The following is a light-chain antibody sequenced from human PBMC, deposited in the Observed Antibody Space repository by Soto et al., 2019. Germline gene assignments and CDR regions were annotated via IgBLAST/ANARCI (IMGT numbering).Light chain of an antibody. J-gene: IGLJ1*01. CDR1: SSDVGGYNY. V-gene: IGLV2-14*01. CDR3: SSYTSSSTPDV. Sequence: QSALTQPASVSGSPGQSITISCTGTSSDVGGYNYVSWYQQHPGKAPKLMIYEVSNRPSGVSNRFSGSKSGNTASLSISGLQAEDEADYYCSSYTSSSTPDVFGPGTKVTVL. CDR2: EVS.